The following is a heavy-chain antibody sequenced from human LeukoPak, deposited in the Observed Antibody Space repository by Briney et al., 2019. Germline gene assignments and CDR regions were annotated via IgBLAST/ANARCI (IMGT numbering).Heavy chain of an antibody. CDR2: VSFDGRNK. V-gene: IGHV3-30*03. Sequence: GGSLRLSCATSGFTSSRFSMNWVRQAPGKGLEWVSFVSFDGRNKNYADSVRGRFTISRDNSKNTLYLQMNSVTYEDTAVYFCVRIVGHTRPDFWGQGTLVTVSS. J-gene: IGHJ4*02. CDR3: VRIVGHTRPDF. CDR1: GFTSSRFS. D-gene: IGHD1-26*01.